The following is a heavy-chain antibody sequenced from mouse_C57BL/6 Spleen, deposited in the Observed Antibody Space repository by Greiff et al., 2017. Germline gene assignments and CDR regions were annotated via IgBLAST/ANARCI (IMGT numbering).Heavy chain of an antibody. CDR3: ANWEGYFDY. V-gene: IGHV1-59*01. D-gene: IGHD4-1*01. CDR2: IDPSDSYT. J-gene: IGHJ2*01. CDR1: GYTFTSYW. Sequence: QVQLQQSGAELVRPGTSVKLSCKASGYTFTSYWMHWVKQRPGQGLEWIGVIDPSDSYTNYNQKFKGKATLTVDTSSSTAYMQLSSLTSEDSAVYYCANWEGYFDYWGQGTTLTVSS.